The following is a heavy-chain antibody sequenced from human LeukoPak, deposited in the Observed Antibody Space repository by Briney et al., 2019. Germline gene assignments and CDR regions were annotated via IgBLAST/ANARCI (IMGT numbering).Heavy chain of an antibody. V-gene: IGHV3-48*03. CDR1: GFTFSSYE. CDR2: ISSGGGTI. CDR3: ARGRYSGGWYYFDY. J-gene: IGHJ4*02. D-gene: IGHD6-19*01. Sequence: GGSLRLSCAASGFTFSSYEMNWVRQAPGKGLEWISYISSGGGTIYYADSVKGRFTISRDNAKNSLYLQMNSLTAEDTAVYYCARGRYSGGWYYFDYWAQGALVTVSS.